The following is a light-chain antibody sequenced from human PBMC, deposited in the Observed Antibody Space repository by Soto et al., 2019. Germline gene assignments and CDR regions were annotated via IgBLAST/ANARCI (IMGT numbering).Light chain of an antibody. J-gene: IGLJ1*01. Sequence: QLVLTQPPSASGTPGQRVDMSCSGSSSNIGTNTVNWYQHLPGTAPKLLIYNNNQRPSGVPDRFSGSKSGTSASLAISGLQSEDEADYYCAAWDDSLNGYVFGTGTKLTVL. CDR3: AAWDDSLNGYV. CDR2: NNN. CDR1: SSNIGTNT. V-gene: IGLV1-44*01.